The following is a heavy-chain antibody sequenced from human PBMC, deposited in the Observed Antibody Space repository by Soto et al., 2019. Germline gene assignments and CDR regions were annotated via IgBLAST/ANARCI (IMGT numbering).Heavy chain of an antibody. Sequence: QVQLQESGPGLVKPSQTLSLTCTVSGGSISSGGYYWSWIRQHPGKGLEWIGYIYYSGSTYYNPSFKGRVTISVDTSKNQFSLKLSSVTAADTAVYYCARIYGNPEKGNYFDYWGQETLVTVSS. CDR3: ARIYGNPEKGNYFDY. D-gene: IGHD1-26*01. CDR2: IYYSGST. J-gene: IGHJ4*02. CDR1: GGSISSGGYY. V-gene: IGHV4-31*03.